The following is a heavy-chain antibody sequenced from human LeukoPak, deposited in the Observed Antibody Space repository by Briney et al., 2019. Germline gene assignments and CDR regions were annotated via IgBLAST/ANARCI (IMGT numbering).Heavy chain of an antibody. J-gene: IGHJ2*01. CDR3: AKDRTYYYNSGSYFDL. D-gene: IGHD3-10*01. CDR2: IDWSSGEI. Sequence: PGGSLRLSCAASGFNFDDYAMHWVRQPPGKGLEWVSGIDWSSGEITYADPVKGRFTISRDNAKNSLYLQMNSLKTEDTALYYCAKDRTYYYNSGSYFDLWGCGTLVTVSS. CDR1: GFNFDDYA. V-gene: IGHV3-9*01.